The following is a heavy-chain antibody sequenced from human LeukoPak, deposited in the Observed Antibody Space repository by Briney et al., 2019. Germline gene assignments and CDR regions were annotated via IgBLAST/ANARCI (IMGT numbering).Heavy chain of an antibody. CDR3: ARGAGPDY. Sequence: SETLSLTCAVYGGSFSGYYWSWIRQPPGKGLEWIGYIFYSGNTNYNPSLKSRATISVDTSKNQVSLKLSSVTAADTAVYYCARGAGPDYWGQGTLVAVSS. CDR2: IFYSGNT. CDR1: GGSFSGYY. V-gene: IGHV4-59*01. J-gene: IGHJ4*02. D-gene: IGHD3-10*01.